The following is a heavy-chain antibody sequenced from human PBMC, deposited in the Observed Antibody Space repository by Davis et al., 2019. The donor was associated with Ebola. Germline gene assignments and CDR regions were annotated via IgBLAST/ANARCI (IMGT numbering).Heavy chain of an antibody. V-gene: IGHV3-23*01. CDR1: GFTFSSYA. D-gene: IGHD6-19*01. CDR2: ISGSGGST. Sequence: GESLKISCAASGFTFSSYAMSWVRQAPGKGLEWVSAISGSGGSTYYADSVKGRFTISRDNSKNTLYLQMNSLRAEDTAVYYCVSPRSSGWYPFDYWGQGTLVTVSS. J-gene: IGHJ4*02. CDR3: VSPRSSGWYPFDY.